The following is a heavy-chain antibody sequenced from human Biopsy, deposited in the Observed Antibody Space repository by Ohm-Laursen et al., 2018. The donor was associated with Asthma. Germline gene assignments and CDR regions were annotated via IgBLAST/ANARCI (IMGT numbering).Heavy chain of an antibody. Sequence: SSVKVSCTAPGGTFSNFAISWVRQAPGQGLGWLGGIMTVFGTTNYAQKFQGRVTITADESTSTAYMEVTSLRSEDTAIYYCARCQVGYSSGWSLLLKKIYYSGMDVWGQGTAVTVSS. D-gene: IGHD6-19*01. CDR2: IMTVFGTT. J-gene: IGHJ6*02. V-gene: IGHV1-69*01. CDR1: GGTFSNFA. CDR3: ARCQVGYSSGWSLLLKKIYYSGMDV.